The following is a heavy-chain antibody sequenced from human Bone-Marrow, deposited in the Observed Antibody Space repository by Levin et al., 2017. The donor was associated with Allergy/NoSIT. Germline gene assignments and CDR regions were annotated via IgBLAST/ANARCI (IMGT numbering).Heavy chain of an antibody. J-gene: IGHJ4*02. V-gene: IGHV3-33*01. D-gene: IGHD3-10*01. CDR1: GFTFSSYG. CDR3: ARDAYYYGSGSHFDY. CDR2: IWYDGSNK. Sequence: GGSLRLSCAASGFTFSSYGMHWVRQAPGKGLEWVAVIWYDGSNKYYADSVKGRFTISRDNSKNTLYLQMNSLRAEDTAVYYCARDAYYYGSGSHFDYWGQGTLVTVSS.